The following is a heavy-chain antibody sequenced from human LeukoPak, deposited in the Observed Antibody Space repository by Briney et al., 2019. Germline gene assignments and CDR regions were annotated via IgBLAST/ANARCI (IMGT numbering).Heavy chain of an antibody. V-gene: IGHV3-7*01. CDR2: IKQDGSEK. CDR1: GFTFISDW. Sequence: GGALRLSCAASGFTFISDWMSWVRQPPGGRLEWGANIKQDGSEKYYVDSVKGRVTISRDKAKNSLYLQMNSLRAEETAVYYCARDGYGYYGSGSHNWFDPWGEGTLVTVSS. J-gene: IGHJ5*02. CDR3: ARDGYGYYGSGSHNWFDP. D-gene: IGHD3-10*01.